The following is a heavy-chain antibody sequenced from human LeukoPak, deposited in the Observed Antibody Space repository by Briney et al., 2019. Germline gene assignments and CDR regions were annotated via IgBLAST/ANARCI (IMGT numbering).Heavy chain of an antibody. V-gene: IGHV4-34*01. CDR1: GGSFSGYY. D-gene: IGHD2-2*01. CDR3: ARIVVPAAIRDY. J-gene: IGHJ4*02. Sequence: PSETLSLTCAVYGGSFSGYYWSWIRQPPGKGLEWIGEINHSESTNYNPSLKSRVTISVDTSKNQFSLKLSSVTAADTAVYYCARIVVPAAIRDYWGQGTLVTVSS. CDR2: INHSEST.